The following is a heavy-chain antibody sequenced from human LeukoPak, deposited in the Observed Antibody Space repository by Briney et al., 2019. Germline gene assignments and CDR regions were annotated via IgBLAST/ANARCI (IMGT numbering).Heavy chain of an antibody. CDR3: ARRSGRFLYYFDY. CDR2: IYYSGST. J-gene: IGHJ4*02. D-gene: IGHD3-10*01. CDR1: GGSISSYY. Sequence: SETLSLTCTVSGGSISSYYWSWIRQPPGKGLEWIGYIYYSGSTNYNPSLKSRVTISVDTSKNQFSPKLSSVTAADTAVYYCARRSGRFLYYFDYWGQGTLVTVSS. V-gene: IGHV4-59*01.